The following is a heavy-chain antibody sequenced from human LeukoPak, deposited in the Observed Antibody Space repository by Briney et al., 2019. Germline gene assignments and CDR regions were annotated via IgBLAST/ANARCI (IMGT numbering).Heavy chain of an antibody. CDR3: SRGSGWLSVY. Sequence: PEGSLRLSCTASGFTFGDYLMSWFRQAPGKGLEWIGFISGGTTEYAASVKGRFTISRDDSTSIAYPKMNSLTTEDTAVYYCSRGSGWLSVYWGQGTLVTVSS. V-gene: IGHV3-49*03. J-gene: IGHJ4*02. CDR1: GFTFGDYL. D-gene: IGHD6-19*01. CDR2: ISGGTT.